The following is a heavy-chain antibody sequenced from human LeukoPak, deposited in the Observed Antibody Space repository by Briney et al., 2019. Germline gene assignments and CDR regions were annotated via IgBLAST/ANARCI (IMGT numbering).Heavy chain of an antibody. CDR1: GFTFSDSG. D-gene: IGHD2-21*01. Sequence: GGSLRLSCAASGFTFSDSGMHWVRQASGKGLEWVGRIRSRANSYATAYAASVKGRFTISRDDSKNTAYLQMNSLKTEDTAVYYCTRYGDYPFDYWGQGTLVTVSS. V-gene: IGHV3-73*01. CDR3: TRYGDYPFDY. CDR2: IRSRANSYAT. J-gene: IGHJ4*02.